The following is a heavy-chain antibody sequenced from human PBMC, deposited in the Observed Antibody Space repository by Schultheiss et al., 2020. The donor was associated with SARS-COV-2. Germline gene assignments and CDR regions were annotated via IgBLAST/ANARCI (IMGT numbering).Heavy chain of an antibody. V-gene: IGHV3-13*01. D-gene: IGHD2-2*01. Sequence: GESLKISCAASGFTFSSYAMSWVRQAPGQGLEWVSAIGTAGDTYYPDSVKGRFTISRENAKNSLYLQMNSLRAGDTAVYYCARAADYYYNYGMDVWGQGTTVTVSS. CDR2: IGTAGDT. CDR3: ARAADYYYNYGMDV. J-gene: IGHJ6*02. CDR1: GFTFSSYA.